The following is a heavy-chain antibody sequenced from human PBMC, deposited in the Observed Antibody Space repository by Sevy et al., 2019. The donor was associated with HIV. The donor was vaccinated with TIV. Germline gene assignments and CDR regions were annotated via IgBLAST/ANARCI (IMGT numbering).Heavy chain of an antibody. V-gene: IGHV4-39*01. D-gene: IGHD3-16*02. CDR1: GGSISSSSYY. CDR2: IYYSGST. CDR3: ASGGELSHYYYYGMDV. Sequence: SETLSLTCTVSGGSISSSSYYWGWIRQPPGKGLEWIGSIYYSGSTYYSPSLKSRVTISVDTSKNQFSLKLSSVTAADTAVYYCASGGELSHYYYYGMDVWGQGTTVTVSS. J-gene: IGHJ6*02.